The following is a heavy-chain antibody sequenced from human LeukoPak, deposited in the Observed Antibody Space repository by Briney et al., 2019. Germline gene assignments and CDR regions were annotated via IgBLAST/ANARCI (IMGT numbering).Heavy chain of an antibody. CDR1: GGSISSSNW. CDR3: ARPINSRYYYGSSGYLKPPDAFDI. J-gene: IGHJ3*02. Sequence: SETLSLTCAVSGGSISSSNWWSWVRQPPGKGLEWIGEIYHSGSTNYNPSLKSRVTISVDTSKNQFSLKLSSVTAADTAVYYCARPINSRYYYGSSGYLKPPDAFDIWGQGQWSPSLQ. D-gene: IGHD3-22*01. CDR2: IYHSGST. V-gene: IGHV4-4*02.